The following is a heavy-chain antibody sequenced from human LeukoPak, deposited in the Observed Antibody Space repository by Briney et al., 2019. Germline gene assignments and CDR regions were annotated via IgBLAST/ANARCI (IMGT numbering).Heavy chain of an antibody. D-gene: IGHD1-26*01. J-gene: IGHJ4*02. V-gene: IGHV1-69*05. Sequence: GASVKVSCKASGGTFSSYAISWVRQAPGRGLEWMGGIIPIFGTANYAQKFQGRVTFISNTSATTAFMELSSLRSEDAAVYYCARDSGSGNNDYWGQGTLVTVSS. CDR1: GGTFSSYA. CDR2: IIPIFGTA. CDR3: ARDSGSGNNDY.